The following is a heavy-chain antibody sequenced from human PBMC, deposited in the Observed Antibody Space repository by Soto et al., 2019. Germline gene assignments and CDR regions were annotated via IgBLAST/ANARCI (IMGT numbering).Heavy chain of an antibody. V-gene: IGHV1-69*02. CDR3: SIGSWSAETFDV. D-gene: IGHD2-2*01. Sequence: QVHLEQSGAEVKKPGSSVKVSCKAAGGTFSTYTLIWVRQAPGQGLEWMGRIIPMLTVANSAQKFQGRVTLTADKSTSTAFMELTRLTSDVTAVYYCSIGSWSAETFDVWGQGTMVTVSS. J-gene: IGHJ3*01. CDR2: IIPMLTVA. CDR1: GGTFSTYT.